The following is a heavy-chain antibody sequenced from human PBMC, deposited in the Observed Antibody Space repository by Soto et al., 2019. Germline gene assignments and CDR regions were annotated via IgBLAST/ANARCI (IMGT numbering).Heavy chain of an antibody. J-gene: IGHJ4*02. CDR3: VIAQGLRFRLDY. CDR1: GYSFSSHW. Sequence: EVRLVQSGAEVKKPGESLKISCEASGYSFSSHWIGWVRQTPGKGPEWMGFIYVGDSETRYSPSFQGQITISVDKAITTAYLHWSSLKASDTANYYCVIAQGLRFRLDYWGQGTLVTVS. CDR2: IYVGDSET. D-gene: IGHD2-21*02. V-gene: IGHV5-51*03.